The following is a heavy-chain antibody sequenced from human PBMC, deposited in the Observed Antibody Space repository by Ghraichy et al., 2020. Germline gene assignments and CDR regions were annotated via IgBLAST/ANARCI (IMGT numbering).Heavy chain of an antibody. V-gene: IGHV4-61*02. CDR3: ARSSDFCSGGSCYPDYDGFDV. J-gene: IGHJ3*01. CDR1: GASVSTGSYY. Sequence: SLNISCTVSGASVSTGSYYWTWIRQPAGKGLEWVGRVFTGGNTNYNPSLKSRVTMSIDPSKNQFSLKVTSVTAADTAVYYCARSSDFCSGGSCYPDYDGFDVWGQGAMVIVSS. CDR2: VFTGGNT. D-gene: IGHD2-15*01.